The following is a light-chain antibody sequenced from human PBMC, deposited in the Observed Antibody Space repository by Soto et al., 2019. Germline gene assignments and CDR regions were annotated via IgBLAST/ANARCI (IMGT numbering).Light chain of an antibody. CDR1: QSISSW. V-gene: IGKV1-5*01. Sequence: DIQMIQYNTTLSASVGDRVTITCRASQSISSWLAWYQQKPGKAPKRLIYAASSLQSGVPSRFSGSGSGTEFTLTISSLQPEDFATYYCLQHNSYPWTFGQGTKVDI. CDR2: AAS. J-gene: IGKJ1*01. CDR3: LQHNSYPWT.